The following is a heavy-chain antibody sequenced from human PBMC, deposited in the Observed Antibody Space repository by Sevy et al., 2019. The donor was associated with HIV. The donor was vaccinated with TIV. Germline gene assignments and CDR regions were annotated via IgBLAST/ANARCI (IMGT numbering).Heavy chain of an antibody. Sequence: ASVKVSCKASGYTFTSYGISWVRQAPGQGLEWMGWISAYNGNTNYAQKLQGRVTMTTDTSTSKAYMELRSLRSDDTAVYYCARGYIWDDILTGYFDYWGQGTLVTVSS. V-gene: IGHV1-18*01. CDR1: GYTFTSYG. J-gene: IGHJ4*02. D-gene: IGHD3-9*01. CDR2: ISAYNGNT. CDR3: ARGYIWDDILTGYFDY.